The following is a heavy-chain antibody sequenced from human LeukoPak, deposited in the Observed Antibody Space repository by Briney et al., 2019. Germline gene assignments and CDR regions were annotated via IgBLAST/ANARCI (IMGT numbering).Heavy chain of an antibody. CDR1: GGTFSSYA. CDR2: IIPIFGTA. Sequence: SVKVSCKASGGTFSSYAISWVRQAPGQGLEWMGGIIPIFGTANYAQKFQGRVTITTDESTSTAYMELSSLRSEDTAVYYCARDSELGGNYYDSSGYYTPFDYWGQGTLVTVSS. J-gene: IGHJ4*02. CDR3: ARDSELGGNYYDSSGYYTPFDY. D-gene: IGHD3-22*01. V-gene: IGHV1-69*05.